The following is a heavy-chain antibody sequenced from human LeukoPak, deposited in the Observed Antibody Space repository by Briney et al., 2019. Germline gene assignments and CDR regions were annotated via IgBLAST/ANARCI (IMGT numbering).Heavy chain of an antibody. CDR1: GFTFDDYA. J-gene: IGHJ3*02. Sequence: GGSLRLSCAASGFTFDDYAMHWVRQTPGKGLEWVSSISWDGGISVYADSVKGQFTISRDNAKSSLYLEMSALTPDDTALYFCIKDLRLDLHFDTFDIWGQGTMVTVSS. D-gene: IGHD1-7*01. CDR3: IKDLRLDLHFDTFDI. CDR2: ISWDGGIS. V-gene: IGHV3-9*01.